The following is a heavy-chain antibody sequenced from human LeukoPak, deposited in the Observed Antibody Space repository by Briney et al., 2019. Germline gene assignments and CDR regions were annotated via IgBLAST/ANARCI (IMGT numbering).Heavy chain of an antibody. CDR1: GYTFTSYY. J-gene: IGHJ6*02. V-gene: IGHV1-46*01. D-gene: IGHD4-17*01. CDR2: INPSGGST. CDR3: ARAFHDYGDYIRYYYGMDV. Sequence: ASVKVSCKASGYTFTSYYMHWVRQAPGQGLEWMGIINPSGGSTSYAQKFQGRVTMTRDTSTSTAYMELSSLRSEDTAVYYCARAFHDYGDYIRYYYGMDVWGQGTTVTVSS.